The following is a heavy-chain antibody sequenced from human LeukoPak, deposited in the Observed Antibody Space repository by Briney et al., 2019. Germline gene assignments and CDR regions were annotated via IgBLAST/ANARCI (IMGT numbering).Heavy chain of an antibody. V-gene: IGHV1-2*02. Sequence: ASVKVSCKASGYTFTGYYMHWVRQAPGQGLEWMGWINPNSGGTNYAQKFEGRVTMARDTSISTAYMELSRLRSDDTAVYYCATISRSISGDPSWRAFDIWGQGTMVTVSS. CDR3: ATISRSISGDPSWRAFDI. CDR1: GYTFTGYY. CDR2: INPNSGGT. D-gene: IGHD6-13*01. J-gene: IGHJ3*02.